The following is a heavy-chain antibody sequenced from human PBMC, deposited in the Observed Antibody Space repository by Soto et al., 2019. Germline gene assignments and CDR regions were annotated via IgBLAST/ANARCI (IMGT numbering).Heavy chain of an antibody. Sequence: GGSLRLSCAASGFNFPAYAMNWVRQAPGKGLQWVSGLVGSGGDINYADSVRGRFTVSRDNSRNTLYLQMNILRDEDTVIYFCAKDFIANNGVWETFDMWGRGTKVTVSS. D-gene: IGHD2-8*01. CDR2: LVGSGGDI. V-gene: IGHV3-23*01. CDR3: AKDFIANNGVWETFDM. J-gene: IGHJ3*02. CDR1: GFNFPAYA.